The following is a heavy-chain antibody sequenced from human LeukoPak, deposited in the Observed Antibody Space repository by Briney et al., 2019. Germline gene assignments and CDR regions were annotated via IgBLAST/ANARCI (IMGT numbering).Heavy chain of an antibody. CDR3: VRDQGAAGGY. V-gene: IGHV3-7*01. Sequence: GGSLRLSCAVSGSIFSSYWMTWVRQAPGKGLEWVSNIDQDGSDKSYVDSVKGRFTISRDNAKNSLYLEMNSLRAEDTALYYCVRDQGAAGGYWGQGTLVIVSS. CDR2: IDQDGSDK. J-gene: IGHJ4*02. CDR1: GSIFSSYW. D-gene: IGHD6-13*01.